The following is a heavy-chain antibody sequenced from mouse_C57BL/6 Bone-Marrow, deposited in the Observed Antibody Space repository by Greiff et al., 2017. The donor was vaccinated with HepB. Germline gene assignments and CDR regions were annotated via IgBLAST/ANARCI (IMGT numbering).Heavy chain of an antibody. CDR2: ISYDGSN. Sequence: ESGPGLVKPSQSLSLTCSVTGYSITSGYYWNWIRQFPGNKLEWMGYISYDGSNNYNPSLKNRISITRDTSKNQFFLKLNAVTTEDTATYYCARAPTVVAPYYFDYWGQGTTLTVSS. J-gene: IGHJ2*01. D-gene: IGHD1-1*01. V-gene: IGHV3-6*01. CDR3: ARAPTVVAPYYFDY. CDR1: GYSITSGYY.